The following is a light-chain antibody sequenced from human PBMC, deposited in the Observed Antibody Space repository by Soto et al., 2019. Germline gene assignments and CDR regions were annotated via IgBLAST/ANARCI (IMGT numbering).Light chain of an antibody. CDR3: QQYYKPPGT. CDR2: GAS. CDR1: QSVSSS. J-gene: IGKJ1*01. Sequence: EVVMTQSPATLSVSPGGRVTLSCRASQSVSSSLAWYQQKPGQAPRLLIYGASTRATGIPARFSGSGSETEFTLSISSLQSEDFAVYHCQQYYKPPGTFGQGTKVDIK. V-gene: IGKV3-15*01.